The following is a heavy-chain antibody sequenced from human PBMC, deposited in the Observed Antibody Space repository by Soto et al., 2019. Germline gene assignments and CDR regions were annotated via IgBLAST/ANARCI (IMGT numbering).Heavy chain of an antibody. CDR2: ISAYNGNT. Sequence: GASVKVSCKASGYTFTSYGISWVRQAPGQGLEWMGWISAYNGNTNYAQKLQGRVTMTTDTSTSTAYMELRSLRSDDTAVYYCAREGDIVVSPGDNYYYYYGMDVWGQGTTVTVSS. CDR1: GYTFTSYG. V-gene: IGHV1-18*01. D-gene: IGHD2-15*01. CDR3: AREGDIVVSPGDNYYYYYGMDV. J-gene: IGHJ6*02.